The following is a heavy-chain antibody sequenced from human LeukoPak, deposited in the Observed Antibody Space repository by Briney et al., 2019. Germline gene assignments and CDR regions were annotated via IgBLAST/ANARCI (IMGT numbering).Heavy chain of an antibody. V-gene: IGHV1-2*02. CDR2: INPNSGGT. J-gene: IGHJ3*02. D-gene: IGHD4-23*01. CDR3: ARAPANYGGNNDAFDI. CDR1: GYTFTGYY. Sequence: ASVKVSCKASGYTFTGYYMHWVRQAPGQGLEWMGWINPNSGGTNYAQKFQGRVTMTRDTSISAAYMELSRLRSDDTAVYYCARAPANYGGNNDAFDIWGQGTMVTVSS.